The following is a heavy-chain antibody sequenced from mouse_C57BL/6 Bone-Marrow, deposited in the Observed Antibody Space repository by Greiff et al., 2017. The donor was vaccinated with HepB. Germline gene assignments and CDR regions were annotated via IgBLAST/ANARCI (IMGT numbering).Heavy chain of an antibody. V-gene: IGHV1-54*01. CDR1: GYAFTNYL. CDR2: INPESGGT. CDR3: ARERETDYFGD. D-gene: IGHD4-1*01. J-gene: IGHJ2*01. Sequence: QVQLKQSGAELVRPGTSVKVSCTASGYAFTNYLIEWVKQRPGQGLEWIGVINPESGGTNYNEKFKGKATLTADTSSSTAYMQLSSLTSEDAAVYFCARERETDYFGDWGKGATLTVAS.